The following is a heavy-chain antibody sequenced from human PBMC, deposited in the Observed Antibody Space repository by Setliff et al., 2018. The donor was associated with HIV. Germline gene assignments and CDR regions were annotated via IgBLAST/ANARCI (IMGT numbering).Heavy chain of an antibody. CDR2: INTHSGYT. Sequence: ASVKVSFKASGYTFNNYGISWVRQAPGQGLEWRGWINTHSGYTNYAQNVQGRVTVTMDTSTSTAYMELRSLKSDDTAVYYCARGKTWLRFLDYWGQGTLVTVSS. V-gene: IGHV1-18*01. D-gene: IGHD5-12*01. CDR1: GYTFNNYG. CDR3: ARGKTWLRFLDY. J-gene: IGHJ4*02.